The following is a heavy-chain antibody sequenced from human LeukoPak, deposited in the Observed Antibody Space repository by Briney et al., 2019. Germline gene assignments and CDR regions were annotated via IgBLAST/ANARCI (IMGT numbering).Heavy chain of an antibody. V-gene: IGHV3-23*01. J-gene: IGHJ4*02. CDR2: ISGSGGST. CDR1: GFTFNSYA. D-gene: IGHD6-19*01. Sequence: GGSLRLSCAASGFTFNSYAMSWVRQAPGKGLEWVSLISGSGGSTYNADSVKGRFTISRDNAKNSLYLQMNSLRAEDTAVYYCARETPDSSVDYWGQGTLVTVSS. CDR3: ARETPDSSVDY.